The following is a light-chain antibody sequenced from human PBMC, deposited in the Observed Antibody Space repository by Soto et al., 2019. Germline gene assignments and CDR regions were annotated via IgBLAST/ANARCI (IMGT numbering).Light chain of an antibody. J-gene: IGKJ4*01. CDR1: QTVNRN. Sequence: ERVMPQSPATLSVSPGERATLSCRASQTVNRNLAWYQQRPGQAPRLLIYGASTRATGIPARFSGSGSGTEFTLTISSLQSEDFAVYYCQQYNNWLTFGGGTKVDIK. CDR3: QQYNNWLT. CDR2: GAS. V-gene: IGKV3-15*01.